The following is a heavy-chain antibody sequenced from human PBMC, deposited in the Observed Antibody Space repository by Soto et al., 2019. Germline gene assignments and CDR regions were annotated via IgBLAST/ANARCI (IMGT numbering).Heavy chain of an antibody. Sequence: VKGSCKASGYTFTSYDINWGRHGTGQGLEWMGWMNPNSGNTGYAQKFQGRVTMTRNTAIITAYMELSSLRSEDTAVYYCARGLLPDYGDYSWFDPWGQGTLVTVSS. CDR1: GYTFTSYD. V-gene: IGHV1-8*01. CDR3: ARGLLPDYGDYSWFDP. CDR2: MNPNSGNT. J-gene: IGHJ5*02. D-gene: IGHD4-17*01.